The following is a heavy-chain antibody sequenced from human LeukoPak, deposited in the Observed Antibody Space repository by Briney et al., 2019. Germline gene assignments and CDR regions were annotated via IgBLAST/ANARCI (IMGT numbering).Heavy chain of an antibody. Sequence: SVNVSCKACGGTFSSYAISWVRQAPRQGLEWMGGIMRIFGTEKYAQEFQGRVTITTDEYTSTAYMEMSSLRSEDTAVYYGARSSYDSSGYYPEGVDYWGQGTLVTVSS. D-gene: IGHD3-22*01. J-gene: IGHJ4*02. CDR1: GGTFSSYA. CDR2: IMRIFGTE. V-gene: IGHV1-69*05. CDR3: ARSSYDSSGYYPEGVDY.